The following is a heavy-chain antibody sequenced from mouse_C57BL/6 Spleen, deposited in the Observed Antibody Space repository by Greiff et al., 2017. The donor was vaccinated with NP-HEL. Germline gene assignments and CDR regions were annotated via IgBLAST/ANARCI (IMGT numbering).Heavy chain of an antibody. J-gene: IGHJ2*01. V-gene: IGHV5-4*01. CDR2: ISDGGSYT. CDR1: GFTFSSYA. Sequence: EVQLVESGGGLVKPGGSLKLSCAASGFTFSSYAMSWVRQTPEKRLEWVATISDGGSYTYYPDNVKGRFTISRDNAKNNLYLQMSHLKSEDTAMYYCAREGGITTVVAHFDYWGQGTTLTVSS. CDR3: AREGGITTVVAHFDY. D-gene: IGHD1-1*01.